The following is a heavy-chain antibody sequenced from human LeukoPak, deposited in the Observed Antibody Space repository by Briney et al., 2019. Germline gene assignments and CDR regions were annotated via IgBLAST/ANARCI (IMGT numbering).Heavy chain of an antibody. CDR3: ARVARRVIAVAGTFDY. Sequence: ASVKVSCKASGYTFTSYYMHWVRQAPAQGLEWMGIINPSGGSTSYAQKFQGRVTMTRDTSTSTVYMELSSLRSEDTAVYYCARVARRVIAVAGTFDYWGQGTLVTVSS. J-gene: IGHJ4*02. CDR1: GYTFTSYY. D-gene: IGHD6-19*01. CDR2: INPSGGST. V-gene: IGHV1-46*01.